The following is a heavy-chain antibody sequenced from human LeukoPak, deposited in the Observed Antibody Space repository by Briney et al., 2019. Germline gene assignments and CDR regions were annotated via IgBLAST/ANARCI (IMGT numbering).Heavy chain of an antibody. CDR2: MNPNSGNT. Sequence: ASVKVSCKASGGTFSSYAISWARQAPGQGLEWMGWMNPNSGNTGYAQKFQGRVTMTRNTSISTAYMELSSLRSEDTAVYYCARGWGDYYDYVWGKRYYFDYWGQGTLVTVSS. V-gene: IGHV1-8*02. CDR3: ARGWGDYYDYVWGKRYYFDY. J-gene: IGHJ4*02. CDR1: GGTFSSYA. D-gene: IGHD3-16*01.